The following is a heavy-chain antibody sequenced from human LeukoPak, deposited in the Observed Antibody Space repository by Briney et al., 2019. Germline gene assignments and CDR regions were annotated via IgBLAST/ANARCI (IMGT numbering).Heavy chain of an antibody. Sequence: PSETLSLTCTVSGGSCNNYYWSWIRQSAGKGLEWIGRIYTSGSTNYNPSLKSRVSMSVDTSKNQFSLRLRSVTAADTAVYYCARESGYYYDTSGYTFDYWGQGILVTVSS. CDR2: IYTSGST. J-gene: IGHJ4*02. V-gene: IGHV4-4*07. CDR1: GGSCNNYY. D-gene: IGHD3-22*01. CDR3: ARESGYYYDTSGYTFDY.